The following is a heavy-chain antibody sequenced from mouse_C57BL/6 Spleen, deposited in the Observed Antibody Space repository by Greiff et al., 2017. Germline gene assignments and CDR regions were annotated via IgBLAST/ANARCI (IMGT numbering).Heavy chain of an antibody. CDR3: ARGGDYASGFFAY. V-gene: IGHV1-69*01. Sequence: QVQLQQPGAELVMPGASVKLSCKASGYTFTSYWMHWVKQRPGQGLEWIGEIDPSDSYTNYNQKFKGKSTLTVDKSSRTAYMQLSSLTSEDSAVYYCARGGDYASGFFAYWGQGTLVTVSA. CDR1: GYTFTSYW. J-gene: IGHJ3*01. D-gene: IGHD2-13*01. CDR2: IDPSDSYT.